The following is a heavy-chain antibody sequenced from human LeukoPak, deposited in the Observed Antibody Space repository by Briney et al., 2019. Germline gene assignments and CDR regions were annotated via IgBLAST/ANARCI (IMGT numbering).Heavy chain of an antibody. Sequence: GGSLRLSCAASGFTFSDYHMSWIRQAPGKGLERVSYISSSSSHTNYADSVKGRFTISRDNAKNSLYLQMNSLRAEDTAVYYCARGSSYYFDYWGQGTLVTVSS. D-gene: IGHD6-13*01. CDR1: GFTFSDYH. V-gene: IGHV3-11*06. CDR3: ARGSSYYFDY. CDR2: ISSSSSHT. J-gene: IGHJ4*02.